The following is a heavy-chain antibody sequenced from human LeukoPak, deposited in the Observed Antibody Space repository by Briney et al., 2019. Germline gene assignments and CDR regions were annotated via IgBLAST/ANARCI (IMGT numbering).Heavy chain of an antibody. V-gene: IGHV4-39*01. Sequence: SETLSLTCIVSGGSISSTDYYWGWIRQPPGKGLEWIGNIYYSGSTYYNPSLKSRVTIPVDTSKNQFSLKLSSVTAADTAVYYCARQGFYYGSGTDFHHWGQGTLVTVSS. D-gene: IGHD3-10*01. CDR1: GGSISSTDYY. CDR3: ARQGFYYGSGTDFHH. J-gene: IGHJ1*01. CDR2: IYYSGST.